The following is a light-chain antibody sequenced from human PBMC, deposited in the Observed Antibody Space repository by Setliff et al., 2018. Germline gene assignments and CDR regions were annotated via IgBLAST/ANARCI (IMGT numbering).Light chain of an antibody. V-gene: IGLV2-23*02. Sequence: QSALAQPASVSGSPGQSITISCTGTSSDVGSYNLVSWYQQHPGKAPKLMICEVSKRPSGVSNRFSGSKSGNTASLTISGLQAEDEADYYCCSYAGSSTFVVFGGGTKGTVL. CDR3: CSYAGSSTFVV. CDR1: SSDVGSYNL. CDR2: EVS. J-gene: IGLJ2*01.